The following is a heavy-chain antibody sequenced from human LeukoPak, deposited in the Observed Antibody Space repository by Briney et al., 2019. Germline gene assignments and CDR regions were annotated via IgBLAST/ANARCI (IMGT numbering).Heavy chain of an antibody. Sequence: PGGSLRLSCAASGFTFSSYSMNWVRQAPGKGLEWVSSISSSSSYIYYADSVKGRFTISRDNSKNTMCLQMNSLRAEDTAVYYCARDRPYYGDSSLDPYFDYWGQGILVTVSS. CDR1: GFTFSSYS. D-gene: IGHD4-17*01. V-gene: IGHV3-21*06. CDR3: ARDRPYYGDSSLDPYFDY. CDR2: ISSSSSYI. J-gene: IGHJ4*02.